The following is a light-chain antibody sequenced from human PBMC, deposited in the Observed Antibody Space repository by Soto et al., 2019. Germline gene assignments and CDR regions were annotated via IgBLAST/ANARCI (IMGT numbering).Light chain of an antibody. CDR1: QSVSNS. J-gene: IGKJ1*01. CDR2: DAS. Sequence: ILMTQSPATLSVSPGERATLSCRASQSVSNSLAWYQQKPGQAPRLLIYDASTRATGIPARFSGSGSGTEFTLTISGLQSEDFAVYYCQQYNNWPPWTFGRGTKVEIK. V-gene: IGKV3-15*01. CDR3: QQYNNWPPWT.